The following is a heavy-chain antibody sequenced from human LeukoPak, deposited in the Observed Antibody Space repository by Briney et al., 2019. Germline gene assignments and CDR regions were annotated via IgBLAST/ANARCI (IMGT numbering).Heavy chain of an antibody. CDR1: GFTLSSYA. V-gene: IGHV3-64*01. J-gene: IGHJ4*02. D-gene: IGHD1-26*01. CDR3: AREDSGSYSYYFDY. Sequence: GGSLRLSCAASGFTLSSYAMHWVRQAPGKGLEYVSAISSNGGSTYYANSVKGRFTISRDNSKNTLYLQMGSLRAEDMAMYYCAREDSGSYSYYFDYWGQGTLVTVSS. CDR2: ISSNGGST.